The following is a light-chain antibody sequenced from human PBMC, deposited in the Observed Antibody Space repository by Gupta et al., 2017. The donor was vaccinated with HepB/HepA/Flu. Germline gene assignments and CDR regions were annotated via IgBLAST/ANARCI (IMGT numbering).Light chain of an antibody. CDR1: QSVLYSSNNKNY. CDR2: WAS. Sequence: DIVMTQSPDSLAVSLGERATINCKSSQSVLYSSNNKNYSAWYQQKPGQPPKLLIYWASTRESGVPDRFSGSGSGTDFTLTISSLQAEDVAVYYCKQYYSTPRTFGQGTKVEIK. CDR3: KQYYSTPRT. J-gene: IGKJ1*01. V-gene: IGKV4-1*01.